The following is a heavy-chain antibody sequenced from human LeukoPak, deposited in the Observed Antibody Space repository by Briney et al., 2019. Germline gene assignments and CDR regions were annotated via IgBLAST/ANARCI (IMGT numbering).Heavy chain of an antibody. CDR1: GFTVSSNY. D-gene: IGHD4-11*01. V-gene: IGHV3-66*01. CDR2: IYRGDST. CDR3: ARDTLGDDYSYYFDY. J-gene: IGHJ4*02. Sequence: GGSLRLSCAASGFTVSSNYMSWVRQAPGKGLEWVSVIYRGDSTYYADSVKGRFTISRDNSKNTLYLQMNSLRAEDTAVYYCARDTLGDDYSYYFDYWGQGTLVTVSS.